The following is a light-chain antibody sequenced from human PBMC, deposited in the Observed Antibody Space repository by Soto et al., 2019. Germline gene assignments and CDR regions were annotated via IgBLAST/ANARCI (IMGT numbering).Light chain of an antibody. CDR3: QQSYRTPLT. CDR2: GAC. V-gene: IGKV3-20*01. J-gene: IGKJ4*01. Sequence: VLTQSPGTLSLAPGERATLSCRDSQSVSNNYLAWYQQKPGQAPRLLIYGACNRATGIPDRFSGSGSGTDFTLTISSLQPEDFATYYCQQSYRTPLTFGGGTKVDIK. CDR1: QSVSNNY.